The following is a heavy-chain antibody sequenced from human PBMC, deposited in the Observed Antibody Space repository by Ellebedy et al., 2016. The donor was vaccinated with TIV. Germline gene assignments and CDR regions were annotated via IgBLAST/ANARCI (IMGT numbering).Heavy chain of an antibody. J-gene: IGHJ4*02. CDR1: GFTFRNFA. Sequence: GGSLRLSCAASGFTFRNFAMTWVRQAPGRGLEWVSSISSSGVSTDYADSVRGRVTLSRDNSKNKLYLQMNSLKADDTALSYCAKLDSSGYYYGRFDYWGQGTLVTVSS. CDR3: AKLDSSGYYYGRFDY. V-gene: IGHV3-23*01. CDR2: ISSSGVST. D-gene: IGHD3-22*01.